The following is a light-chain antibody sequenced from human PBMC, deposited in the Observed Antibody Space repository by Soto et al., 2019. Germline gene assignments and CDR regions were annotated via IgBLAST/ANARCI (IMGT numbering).Light chain of an antibody. CDR3: QQLNSFPIP. CDR2: GAP. CDR1: QGISSF. Sequence: IQLTQSPSSLSASVGDRVTITCRASQGISSFLAWYQQKPGKAPKLLIYGAPTLQSGVPSRFSGSGSGRDFTLTIGSLQPEDFATYYCQQLNSFPIPFGPGTKVDIK. J-gene: IGKJ3*01. V-gene: IGKV1-9*01.